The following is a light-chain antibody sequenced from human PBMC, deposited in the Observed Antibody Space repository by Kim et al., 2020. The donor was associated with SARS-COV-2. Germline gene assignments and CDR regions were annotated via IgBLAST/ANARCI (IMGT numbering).Light chain of an antibody. Sequence: ACVGDSFTITCRASQDFSNRLVWFQQMPEKAPKSLIYAASISQHWVPSRFSASGSGTDFSLTISCLQPEDFAVYYCQQYDTYPLTFGGGTEVDIK. CDR1: QDFSNR. CDR2: AAS. V-gene: IGKV1-16*01. CDR3: QQYDTYPLT. J-gene: IGKJ4*01.